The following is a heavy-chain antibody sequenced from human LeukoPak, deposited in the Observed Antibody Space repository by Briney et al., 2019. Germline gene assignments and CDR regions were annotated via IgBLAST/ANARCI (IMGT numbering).Heavy chain of an antibody. CDR2: INPSGGST. J-gene: IGHJ6*02. Sequence: ASVKVSCKASGYTFTSYYMHWVRQAPGQGLEWMGIINPSGGSTSYAQKFQGRVTMTRDTSTSTVYMELSSLRSEDTAVYYCARELPFGVGSYYYYYGMDVWGQGTTVTVSS. V-gene: IGHV1-46*01. D-gene: IGHD3-10*01. CDR3: ARELPFGVGSYYYYYGMDV. CDR1: GYTFTSYY.